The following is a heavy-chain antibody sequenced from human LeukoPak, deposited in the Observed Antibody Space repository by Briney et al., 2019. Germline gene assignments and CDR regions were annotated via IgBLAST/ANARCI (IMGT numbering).Heavy chain of an antibody. CDR3: AKEHYYDSSGTLDH. J-gene: IGHJ4*02. V-gene: IGHV3-9*01. CDR1: GFTFDDYA. Sequence: GGSLRLSCAASGFTFDDYAMHWVRQAPGKGLEWVSGISWNSGSIGYADSVKGRFTISRDNAKNSLYLQMNSLRAEDTASYYCAKEHYYDSSGTLDHWGQGTLVTVSS. CDR2: ISWNSGSI. D-gene: IGHD3-22*01.